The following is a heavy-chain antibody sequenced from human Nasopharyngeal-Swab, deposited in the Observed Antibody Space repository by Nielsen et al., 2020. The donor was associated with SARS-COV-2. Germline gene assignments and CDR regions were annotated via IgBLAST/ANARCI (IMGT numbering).Heavy chain of an antibody. D-gene: IGHD3-16*01. CDR1: GFTFNNYW. J-gene: IGHJ3*01. Sequence: GESMKISCAVSGFTFNNYWMHWVSQAQGKGLVWVSRINGEESRTSYADSVKGRFTISRDNAKNTLYLQMNSLRADDAAMYYCARDPHGVRGAMQDAFDLWGQGTMVTVSS. CDR2: INGEESRT. CDR3: ARDPHGVRGAMQDAFDL. V-gene: IGHV3-74*01.